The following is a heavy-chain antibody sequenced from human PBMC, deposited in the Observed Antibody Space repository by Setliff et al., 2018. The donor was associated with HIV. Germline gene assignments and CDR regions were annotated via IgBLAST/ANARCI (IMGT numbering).Heavy chain of an antibody. V-gene: IGHV4-38-2*01. D-gene: IGHD5-12*01. CDR2: IYQSGSI. J-gene: IGHJ4*02. CDR1: GYSINSGFS. CDR3: ARQGDGYNLYHVYYFDY. Sequence: NPSETLSLTCAASGYSINSGFSRAWIRQPPGQGPQWIGSIYQSGSIYYNPSLQSRVTISVDSSKNQFSLNLFSVTAADTAVYYCARQGDGYNLYHVYYFDYWGQGTLVTVSS.